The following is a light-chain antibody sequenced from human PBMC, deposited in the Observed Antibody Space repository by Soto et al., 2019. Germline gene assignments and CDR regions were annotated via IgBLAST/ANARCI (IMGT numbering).Light chain of an antibody. CDR2: DVS. CDR3: CSYAGRYSCV. J-gene: IGLJ3*02. V-gene: IGLV2-11*01. Sequence: QSALTQPRSVSGSPGQSVTISCTGTSSDVGGYNFVSWYQHHPGKAPKFLINDVSKRPSGVPDRFSGSKSGYTASLTISGLQADDAADYCCCSYAGRYSCVFGGGTKLTVL. CDR1: SSDVGGYNF.